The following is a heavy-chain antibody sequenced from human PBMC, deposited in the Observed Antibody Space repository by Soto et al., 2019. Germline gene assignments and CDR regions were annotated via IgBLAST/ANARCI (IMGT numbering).Heavy chain of an antibody. CDR2: ISSSSSTI. CDR3: ARGVTIFGVVIPPFDY. D-gene: IGHD3-3*01. J-gene: IGHJ4*02. V-gene: IGHV3-48*01. Sequence: EVQLVESGGGLVQPGGSLRLSCAASEFTFSSYSMNWVRQAPGKGLEWVSYISSSSSTIYYADSVKGRFTISRDNAKNSLYLQMNRLRAEDTAVYYCARGVTIFGVVIPPFDYWGQGTLVTVSS. CDR1: EFTFSSYS.